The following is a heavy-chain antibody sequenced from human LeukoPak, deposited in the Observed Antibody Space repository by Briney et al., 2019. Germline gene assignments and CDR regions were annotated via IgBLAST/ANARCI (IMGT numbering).Heavy chain of an antibody. CDR1: GFTFSSSR. CDR2: ISSRGTTK. V-gene: IGHV3-48*01. D-gene: IGHD6-13*01. Sequence: GGSLRLSCEVSGFTFSSSRMNWVRQAPGKGREWVSYISSRGTTKHYADSVKGRFTISRDNAKNALYLQMNSLRVEDTAVYYCANFEPGYTSSWYAEFWGQGTLVTVSS. J-gene: IGHJ4*02. CDR3: ANFEPGYTSSWYAEF.